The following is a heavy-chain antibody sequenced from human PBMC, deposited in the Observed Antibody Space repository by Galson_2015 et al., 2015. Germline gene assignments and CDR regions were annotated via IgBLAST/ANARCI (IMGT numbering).Heavy chain of an antibody. CDR2: TYYRSKWYN. CDR1: GDSVSSHSAA. Sequence: CAISGDSVSSHSAAWNWIRQSPSRGLEWLGRTYYRSKWYNDYAVSVKSRITINPDTSKNQFSLQLNSVTPEDTAVYYCARDQNSSGWKYYDYYYGMDVWGQGTTVTVSS. V-gene: IGHV6-1*01. J-gene: IGHJ6*02. D-gene: IGHD6-19*01. CDR3: ARDQNSSGWKYYDYYYGMDV.